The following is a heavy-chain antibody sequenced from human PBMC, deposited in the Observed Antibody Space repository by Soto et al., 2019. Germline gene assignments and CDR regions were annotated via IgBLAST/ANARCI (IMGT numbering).Heavy chain of an antibody. CDR3: AKEPCYCSGGSCAGICVFDI. Sequence: EVQLVGSGGGLVQPGRSLRLSCAASGFTFDDYAMHWVRQAPGKGLEWVSGIGSNGGSIGYADSVKGRFIISRDNANNSLYLQMNRLVAEDTALYYCAKEPCYCSGGSCAGICVFDIRGQGTMVTVSS. CDR1: GFTFDDYA. V-gene: IGHV3-9*01. D-gene: IGHD2-15*01. J-gene: IGHJ3*02. CDR2: IGSNGGSI.